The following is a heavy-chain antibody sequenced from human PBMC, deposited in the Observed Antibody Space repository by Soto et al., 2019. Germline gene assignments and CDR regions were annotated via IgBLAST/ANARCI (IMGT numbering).Heavy chain of an antibody. Sequence: PGGSLRLSCAASGFTFSSYSMNWVRQAPGKGLEWVSYISSSSSTIYYADSVKGRFTISRDNAKNSLYLQMNSLRAEDTAVYYCARDTLLGSGSYPGLYYYYYMDVWGKGTTVTVSS. CDR2: ISSSSSTI. V-gene: IGHV3-48*01. CDR1: GFTFSSYS. J-gene: IGHJ6*03. D-gene: IGHD3-10*01. CDR3: ARDTLLGSGSYPGLYYYYYMDV.